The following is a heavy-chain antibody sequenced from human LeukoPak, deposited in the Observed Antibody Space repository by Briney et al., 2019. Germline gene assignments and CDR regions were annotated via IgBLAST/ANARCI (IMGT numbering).Heavy chain of an antibody. CDR2: INAGNGNT. Sequence: ASVKVSCKASGYTFTSYAMHWVRQAPGLRLEWMGWINAGNGNTKYSQKFQGRVTITRDTSASTAYMELSSLRSEDTAVYYCARDRGVVVVAATENWFDPWGQGTLVTVSS. CDR1: GYTFTSYA. CDR3: ARDRGVVVVAATENWFDP. J-gene: IGHJ5*02. V-gene: IGHV1-3*01. D-gene: IGHD2-15*01.